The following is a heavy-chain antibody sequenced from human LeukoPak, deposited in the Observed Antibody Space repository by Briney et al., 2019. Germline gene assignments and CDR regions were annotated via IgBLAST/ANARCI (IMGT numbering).Heavy chain of an antibody. CDR2: INHSGST. J-gene: IGHJ4*02. Sequence: SETLSLTCAVYGGSFSGYYWSWIRQPPGKGLEWIGEINHSGSTNYNPSLKSRVTISVDTSKNQFSLKLSSVIAADTAVYYCARGSERWLQLGVRYYFDYWGQGTLVTVSS. CDR1: GGSFSGYY. V-gene: IGHV4-34*01. CDR3: ARGSERWLQLGVRYYFDY. D-gene: IGHD5-24*01.